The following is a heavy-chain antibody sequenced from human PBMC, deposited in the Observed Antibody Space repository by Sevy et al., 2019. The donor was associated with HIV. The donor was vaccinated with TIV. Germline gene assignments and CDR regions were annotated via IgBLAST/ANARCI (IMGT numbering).Heavy chain of an antibody. V-gene: IGHV1-24*01. Sequence: ASVKVSCKVSGYTLTKLSMHWVRQGPGKGLEWMGSFDPEDGETIYAQKFQGRVTMTEDTSTDTAHMELRSLKSEDTAVYYCATTEDYYESSGSPFDYWGQGTLVTVSS. CDR2: FDPEDGET. CDR3: ATTEDYYESSGSPFDY. J-gene: IGHJ4*02. CDR1: GYTLTKLS. D-gene: IGHD3-22*01.